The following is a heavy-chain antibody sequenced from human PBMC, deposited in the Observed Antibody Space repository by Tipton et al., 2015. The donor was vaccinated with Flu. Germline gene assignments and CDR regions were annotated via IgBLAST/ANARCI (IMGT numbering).Heavy chain of an antibody. D-gene: IGHD1-7*01. CDR3: VGAPNYYFFDW. Sequence: LRLSCAVNGGSFSGYYWGWIRQSPGRGLEWIGTVNANWDTYYNPSLKSRVTTSLDASRRQISLRLRAVTAADTAVYYCVGAPNYYFFDWWGQGILVTVSS. CDR2: VNANWDT. J-gene: IGHJ4*02. V-gene: IGHV4-34*01. CDR1: GGSFSGYY.